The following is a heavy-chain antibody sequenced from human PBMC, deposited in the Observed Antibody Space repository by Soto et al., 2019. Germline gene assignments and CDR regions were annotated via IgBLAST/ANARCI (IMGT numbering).Heavy chain of an antibody. V-gene: IGHV1-3*01. J-gene: IGHJ5*02. Sequence: ASVKVSCKASGYTFTSYAMHWVRQAPGQRLEWMGWINAGNGNTKYSQKFQGRVTISVDTSKNQFSLKLSSVTAADTAVYYCVRDGRYCGSGSCYRIPWFDPWGQGTLVTVSS. CDR2: INAGNGNT. D-gene: IGHD2-15*01. CDR1: GYTFTSYA. CDR3: VRDGRYCGSGSCYRIPWFDP.